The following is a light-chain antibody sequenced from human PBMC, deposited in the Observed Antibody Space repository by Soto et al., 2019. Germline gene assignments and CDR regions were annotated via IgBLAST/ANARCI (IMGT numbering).Light chain of an antibody. J-gene: IGKJ5*01. CDR2: GAS. V-gene: IGKV3-15*01. Sequence: EIVLTQSPTTLSVSPGERATLSCRASQSVSTNLAWYQQKPGQVPSLLIYGASTRASGIPARFSGSGSGTDFTLTISRLEPEDFAVYYCQQSSSSPVTFGQGTRLEIK. CDR3: QQSSSSPVT. CDR1: QSVSTN.